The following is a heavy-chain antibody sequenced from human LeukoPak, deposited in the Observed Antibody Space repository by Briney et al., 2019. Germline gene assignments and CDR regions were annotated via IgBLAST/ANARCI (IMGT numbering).Heavy chain of an antibody. D-gene: IGHD2-2*01. Sequence: GGSLRLSCAASGFTLSSYSMNWVRQAPGKGLEWVSSISSSSSYIYYADSVKGRFTISRDNAKNSLYLQMNSLRAEDTAVYYCARESGVPAAIPFDYWGQGTLVTVSS. CDR2: ISSSSSYI. CDR1: GFTLSSYS. J-gene: IGHJ4*02. CDR3: ARESGVPAAIPFDY. V-gene: IGHV3-21*01.